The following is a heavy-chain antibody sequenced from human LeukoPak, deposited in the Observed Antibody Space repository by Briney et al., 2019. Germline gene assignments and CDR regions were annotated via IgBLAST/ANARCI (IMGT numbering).Heavy chain of an antibody. D-gene: IGHD3-10*01. CDR1: GGSITSGSYY. CDR2: IYTSGST. CDR3: ARAVGSSESNWFDP. J-gene: IGHJ5*02. V-gene: IGHV4-61*02. Sequence: SQTLSLTCTVSGGSITSGSYYWSWIRQPAVKGLEWIGRIYTSGSTNYNPSLKSRVPISVDTSKHQFSLKLSSVTAADTAVYYCARAVGSSESNWFDPWGQGTLATVSS.